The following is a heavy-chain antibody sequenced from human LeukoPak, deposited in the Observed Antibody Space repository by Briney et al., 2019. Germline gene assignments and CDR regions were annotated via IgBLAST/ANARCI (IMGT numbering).Heavy chain of an antibody. CDR2: IYTSGST. J-gene: IGHJ1*01. CDR1: GGSISSGSYY. Sequence: SETLSLTXTVSGGSISSGSYYWSWIRQPAGKGLEWIGRIYTSGSTNYNPSLKSRVTISVDTSKNQFSLKLSSVTAADTAVYYCARGLEYFQHWGQGTLVTVSS. D-gene: IGHD5-12*01. V-gene: IGHV4-61*02. CDR3: ARGLEYFQH.